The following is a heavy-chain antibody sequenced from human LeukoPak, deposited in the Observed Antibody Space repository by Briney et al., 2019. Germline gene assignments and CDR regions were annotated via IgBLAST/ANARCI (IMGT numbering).Heavy chain of an antibody. Sequence: ASVKVSCKVSGHSLTQLSMHWVRQGSGRGLEWMGGFDPADGETIYAQKFQGRVTMTEDTSTDTAYMELSSLGSDDTAVYYCAILLEDFAFSTGSAKDYWGQGTLVTVSS. CDR3: AILLEDFAFSTGSAKDY. CDR1: GHSLTQLS. V-gene: IGHV1-24*01. D-gene: IGHD3-3*01. CDR2: FDPADGET. J-gene: IGHJ4*02.